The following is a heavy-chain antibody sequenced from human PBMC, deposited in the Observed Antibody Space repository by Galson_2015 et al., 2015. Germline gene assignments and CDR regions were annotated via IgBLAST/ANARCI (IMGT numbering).Heavy chain of an antibody. Sequence: SETLSLTCIVSGGSISSGSYYWGWIRQPPGKGLEWIGSIYYSGSTYYNPSLKSRVTISADTSKNQFSLKLRSVTAADTAVYYCARHRGATPESAFDMWGQGTMVTVSS. D-gene: IGHD1-14*01. J-gene: IGHJ3*02. CDR2: IYYSGST. CDR1: GGSISSGSYY. CDR3: ARHRGATPESAFDM. V-gene: IGHV4-39*01.